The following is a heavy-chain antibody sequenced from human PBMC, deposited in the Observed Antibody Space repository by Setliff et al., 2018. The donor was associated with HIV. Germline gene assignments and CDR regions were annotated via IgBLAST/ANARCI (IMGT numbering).Heavy chain of an antibody. Sequence: PSETLSLTCAVYGGSFNGYYWSWIRQPPGKGLEWIGEINHSGSTNYNPSLKSRVTMSVDKSKNQFSLRLSSVTAADTAVYYCARQGGSGWSFDYWGQGTLVTVSS. D-gene: IGHD6-19*01. CDR1: GGSFNGYY. J-gene: IGHJ4*02. CDR3: ARQGGSGWSFDY. V-gene: IGHV4-34*01. CDR2: INHSGST.